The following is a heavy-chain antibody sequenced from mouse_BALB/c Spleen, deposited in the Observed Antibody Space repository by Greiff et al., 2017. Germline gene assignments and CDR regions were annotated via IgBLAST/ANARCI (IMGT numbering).Heavy chain of an antibody. CDR3: TLIYYEYDGSMDY. CDR2: IYPGNSDT. Sequence: EVQLQQSGTVLARPGASVKMSCKASGYTFTSYWMHWEKQRPGQGLEWIGAIYPGNSDTSYNQKFKGKAKLTAVTSTSTAYMELSSLTNEDSAVYYCTLIYYEYDGSMDYWGQGTSVTVSS. CDR1: GYTFTSYW. J-gene: IGHJ4*01. V-gene: IGHV1-5*01. D-gene: IGHD2-4*01.